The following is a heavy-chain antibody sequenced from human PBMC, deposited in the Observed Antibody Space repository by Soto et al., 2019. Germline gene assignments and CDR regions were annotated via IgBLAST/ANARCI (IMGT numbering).Heavy chain of an antibody. J-gene: IGHJ6*02. V-gene: IGHV6-1*01. CDR3: ARGIRWVILVVPAAPYYYYGMDV. CDR1: GDSVSSNSAV. Sequence: SQTLSLTCAISGDSVSSNSAVWNWIRQSPSRGLEWLGRTYYRSKWYNDYAVSVKSRITINPDTSKNQFSLQLNSVTPEDTAVYYCARGIRWVILVVPAAPYYYYGMDVWGQGTTVTVSS. CDR2: TYYRSKWYN. D-gene: IGHD2-2*01.